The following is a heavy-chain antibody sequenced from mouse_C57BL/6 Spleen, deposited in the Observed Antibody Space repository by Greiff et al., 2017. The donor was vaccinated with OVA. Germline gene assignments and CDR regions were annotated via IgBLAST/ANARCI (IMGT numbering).Heavy chain of an antibody. Sequence: QVQLQQSGPELVKPGASVKISCKASGYAFSSSWMNWVKQRPGKGLEWIGRIYPGDGDTNYNGKFKGKATLTADKSSSTAYMQRSSLTSEDSAVYFCAREEPYYGLDYWGQGTTLTVSS. D-gene: IGHD1-1*01. CDR2: IYPGDGDT. CDR3: AREEPYYGLDY. J-gene: IGHJ2*01. V-gene: IGHV1-82*01. CDR1: GYAFSSSW.